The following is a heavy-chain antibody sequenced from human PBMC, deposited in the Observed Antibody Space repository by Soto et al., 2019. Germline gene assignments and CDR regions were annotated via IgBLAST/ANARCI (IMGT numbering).Heavy chain of an antibody. CDR3: TRDLDTRGSAPISEY. Sequence: VQLVESGGGLVQPGESLRLSCSGSGFTFGADWMTWVRQAAGKELEWVANINRGGDDTYYMDSVKGRFTISRDNSRNSLFLQMNSLRAEDTAVYYCTRDLDTRGSAPISEYWGQGTLVTVSS. CDR1: GFTFGADW. CDR2: INRGGDDT. V-gene: IGHV3-7*03. J-gene: IGHJ4*02. D-gene: IGHD3-22*01.